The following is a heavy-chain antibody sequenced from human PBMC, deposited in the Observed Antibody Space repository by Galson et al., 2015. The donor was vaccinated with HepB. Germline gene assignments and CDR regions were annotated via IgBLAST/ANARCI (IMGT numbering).Heavy chain of an antibody. CDR2: IDPSDSYT. CDR1: GYSFTSYW. J-gene: IGHJ6*02. V-gene: IGHV5-10-1*01. D-gene: IGHD3-16*01. Sequence: QSGAEVKKPGESLRISCKGSGYSFTSYWISWVRQMPGKGLEWMERIDPSDSYTNYSPSFQGHVTISADKSISTAYLQWSSLKASDTAMYYCARRPPFEMITVEDYYYGMDVWGQGTTVTVSS. CDR3: ARRPPFEMITVEDYYYGMDV.